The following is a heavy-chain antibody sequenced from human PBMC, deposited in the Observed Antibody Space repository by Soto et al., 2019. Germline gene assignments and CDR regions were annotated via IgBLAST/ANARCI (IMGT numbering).Heavy chain of an antibody. J-gene: IGHJ4*02. CDR3: ARTLYGDNVDY. D-gene: IGHD4-17*01. V-gene: IGHV1-8*02. Sequence: GASVKVSCKASGYTFTSYGISWVRQAPGQGLEWMGWMNPNSGNTGYAQKFQGRVTMTRNTSISTAYMELSSLRFEDTAVYYCARTLYGDNVDYWGQGTLVTVSS. CDR2: MNPNSGNT. CDR1: GYTFTSYG.